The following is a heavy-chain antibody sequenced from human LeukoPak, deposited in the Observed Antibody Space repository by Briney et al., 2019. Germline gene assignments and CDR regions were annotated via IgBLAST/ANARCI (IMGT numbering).Heavy chain of an antibody. V-gene: IGHV3-15*01. D-gene: IGHD1-26*01. CDR3: STSGSVGATRANY. CDR1: GFTLSSYW. Sequence: PGGSLRLSCSVSGFTLSSYWMTWVRQAPGKGLEWVGRIKSKADGETTDFPAPVKGRFTLSRDDSKNTLYMQMNSLKIEDTAVYYCSTSGSVGATRANYWGQGTLVTVSS. CDR2: IKSKADGETT. J-gene: IGHJ4*02.